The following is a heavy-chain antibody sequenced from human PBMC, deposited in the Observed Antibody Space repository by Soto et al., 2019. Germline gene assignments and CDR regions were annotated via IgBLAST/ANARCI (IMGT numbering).Heavy chain of an antibody. CDR1: GFTFSTYS. D-gene: IGHD4-17*01. Sequence: EVQLVESGGDLVQPGGSLRLSCAASGFTFSTYSMNWVRQAPGKGLEWLSYISSSSSTIYYADSVKGRFTISRDNARNSLFLQMSSLRDEDTAVYYCVRRTTATTRARSAFEIWGQGTMVIVSS. CDR3: VRRTTATTRARSAFEI. V-gene: IGHV3-48*02. CDR2: ISSSSSTI. J-gene: IGHJ3*02.